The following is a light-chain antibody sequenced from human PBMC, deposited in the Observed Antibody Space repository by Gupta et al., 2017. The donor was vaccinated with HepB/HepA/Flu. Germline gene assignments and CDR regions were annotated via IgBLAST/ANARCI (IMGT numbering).Light chain of an antibody. Sequence: DIQMTQSPSSLPASVGDRVTITCLAGQNINNFLNWYQQKPEKAPRLLIFAASSLQSGVPSRFSGSGSGTDFTLTISSLQPEDFATYYCQQSYTFPWTFGQGTKVEIK. CDR2: AAS. V-gene: IGKV1-39*01. CDR3: QQSYTFPWT. J-gene: IGKJ1*01. CDR1: QNINNF.